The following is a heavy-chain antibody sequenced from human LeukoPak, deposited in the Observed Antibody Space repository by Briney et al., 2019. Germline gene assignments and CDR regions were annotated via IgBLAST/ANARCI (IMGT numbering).Heavy chain of an antibody. V-gene: IGHV3-21*01. CDR1: GFSFSTYS. D-gene: IGHD2-2*02. CDR3: ARDRELRYCSSSSCYNYFAMDV. CDR2: ITSDNYI. J-gene: IGHJ6*02. Sequence: GGSLRLSCAASGFSFSTYSMNWVRQAPGKGLEWVSSITSDNYIYYADSVEGRYTISRDNAKNSLYLQMNSLGAEDTALYYCARDRELRYCSSSSCYNYFAMDVWGQGTTVTVSS.